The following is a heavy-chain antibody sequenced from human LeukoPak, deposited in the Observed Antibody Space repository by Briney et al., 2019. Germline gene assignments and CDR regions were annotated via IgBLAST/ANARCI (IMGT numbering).Heavy chain of an antibody. V-gene: IGHV3-33*01. CDR3: ARAGYDSSGYYPYYFDD. CDR1: GFTFSSYG. D-gene: IGHD3-22*01. J-gene: IGHJ4*02. Sequence: GGSLRLSCAASGFTFSSYGMHWVRQAPGKGLEWVAVIWYDGSNKYYADSVKGRFTISRDNSKNTLYLQMNSLRAEDTAVYYCARAGYDSSGYYPYYFDDWGQGTLVTVSS. CDR2: IWYDGSNK.